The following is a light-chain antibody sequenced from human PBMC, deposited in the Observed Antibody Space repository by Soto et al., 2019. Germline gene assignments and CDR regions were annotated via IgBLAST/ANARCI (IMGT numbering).Light chain of an antibody. V-gene: IGLV2-14*01. J-gene: IGLJ3*02. CDR3: SSYTSLSNWV. Sequence: QSALTQPASVSGSPGQSITISCTGTSSDVGGYNYISWYQQHPGKAPKLMIYDVSNRPAGVSNRFSGYKSGNTASLTISGLHAEDEDYYYCSSYTSLSNWVFGGGTKLTVL. CDR1: SSDVGGYNY. CDR2: DVS.